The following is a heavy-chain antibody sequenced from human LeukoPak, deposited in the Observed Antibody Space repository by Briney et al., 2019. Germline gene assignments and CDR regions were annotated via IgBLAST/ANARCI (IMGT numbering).Heavy chain of an antibody. V-gene: IGHV1-18*01. CDR2: ISAYNGNT. D-gene: IGHD2-21*01. CDR3: ARAPRGAYCGGDCGSQH. Sequence: ASVKVSCKASGYTFTSYGISWVRQAPGQGLEWMGWISAYNGNTNYAQKLQGRVTMTTDTSTSTAYMELRSLRSDDTAVYYCARAPRGAYCGGDCGSQHRGQGTLVTVSS. J-gene: IGHJ1*01. CDR1: GYTFTSYG.